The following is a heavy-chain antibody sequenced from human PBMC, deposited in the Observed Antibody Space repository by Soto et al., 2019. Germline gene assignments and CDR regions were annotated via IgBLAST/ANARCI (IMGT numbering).Heavy chain of an antibody. CDR1: GFTFFTSA. V-gene: IGHV1-58*01. CDR3: AADPYCGGDCYCDY. Sequence: SVKVSCKASGFTFFTSAVQWVRQARGQGLEWIGWIVVGSGNTNYAQKFQERVTITRDMSTNTAYMELTSLRSEDTAVYYCAADPYCGGDCYCDYWGQGIMVTVSS. D-gene: IGHD2-21*02. CDR2: IVVGSGNT. J-gene: IGHJ4*02.